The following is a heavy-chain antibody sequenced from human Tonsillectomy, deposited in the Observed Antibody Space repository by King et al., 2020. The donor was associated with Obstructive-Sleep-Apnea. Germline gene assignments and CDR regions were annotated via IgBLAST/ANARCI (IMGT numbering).Heavy chain of an antibody. CDR2: IKSKTDGGTT. D-gene: IGHD3-22*01. Sequence: EVQLVESGGGLVNPGGSLRLSCAASGFTFSDAWMSWVRQAPEKGLEWVGRIKSKTDGGTTDYTAPVKGRFTISRDDSKNTLFLHMNSLKTDDTAVYYCTTTSNYYECRGYSPDWYFDLWGRGTLVTVSS. CDR3: TTTSNYYECRGYSPDWYFDL. V-gene: IGHV3-15*01. J-gene: IGHJ2*01. CDR1: GFTFSDAW.